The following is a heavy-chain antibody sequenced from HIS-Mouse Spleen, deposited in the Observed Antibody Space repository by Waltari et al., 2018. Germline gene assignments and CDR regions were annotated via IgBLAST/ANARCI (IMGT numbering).Heavy chain of an antibody. CDR2: ISSSSSYI. CDR1: GFPVSRYS. J-gene: IGHJ4*02. CDR3: ARPDVLMVYAIDY. V-gene: IGHV3-21*01. Sequence: EVQLVESGGGLVKPGGSLSLSCAASGFPVSRYSLHWVRQAPGKGLEWVSTISSSSSYIYYADSVKGRFTIPRDKAKNSLCLQMNSLRAEDTAVYYCARPDVLMVYAIDYWGQGTLVTVSS. D-gene: IGHD2-8*01.